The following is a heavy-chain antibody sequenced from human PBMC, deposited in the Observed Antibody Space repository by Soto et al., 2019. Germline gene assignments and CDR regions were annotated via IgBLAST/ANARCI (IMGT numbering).Heavy chain of an antibody. CDR2: ISGSGGST. CDR3: AKSRGDTSGYYSSDY. J-gene: IGHJ4*02. V-gene: IGHV3-23*01. CDR1: GFTFSSYA. Sequence: GGSLRLSCVASGFTFSSYAMRWVRQAPGKGLEWVSAISGSGGSTYYADSVKGRFTISRDNSKNTLYLQMNSLRAEDTAVYYCAKSRGDTSGYYSSDYWGRGTLVTVSS. D-gene: IGHD3-22*01.